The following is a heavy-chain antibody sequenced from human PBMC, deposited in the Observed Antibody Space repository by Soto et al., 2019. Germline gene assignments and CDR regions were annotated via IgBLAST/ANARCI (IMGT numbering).Heavy chain of an antibody. CDR2: INPHGGST. D-gene: IGHD3-3*01. CDR1: GDTFTSYY. V-gene: IGHV1-46*01. J-gene: IGHJ5*02. CDR3: ARSSVGNFGIIIEGSNWFDP. Sequence: ASVTVSCKAPGDTFTSYYLNWVRQAPGQGLEWMGVINPHGGSTKYEQKFQGRITMTRDTSRSTVYMELSSLRSDDTVIYYCARSSVGNFGIIIEGSNWFDPWGQGTLVTVSS.